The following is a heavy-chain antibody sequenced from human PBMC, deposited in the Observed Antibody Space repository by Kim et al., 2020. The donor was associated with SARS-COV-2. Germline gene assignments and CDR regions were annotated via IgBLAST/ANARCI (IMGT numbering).Heavy chain of an antibody. CDR2: K. V-gene: IGHV3-66*01. J-gene: IGHJ4*02. CDR3: AREPSTYFDY. Sequence: KNFADSVKGSFTLSRDDSKHTVYLQMNSLRAEDTAVYFCAREPSTYFDYWGQGTLVTVSS.